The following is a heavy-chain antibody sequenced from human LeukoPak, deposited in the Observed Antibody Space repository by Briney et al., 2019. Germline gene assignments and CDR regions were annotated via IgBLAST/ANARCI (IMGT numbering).Heavy chain of an antibody. CDR2: ISYDGSNK. V-gene: IGHV3-30-3*01. CDR1: GFTFSSYA. CDR3: ARDKGRQLVRVFDY. Sequence: GRSLRLSCAASGFTFSSYAMHWVRQAPGKGLEWVAVISYDGSNKYYADSVEGRFTISRDNSKNTLYLQMNSLRAEDTAVYYCARDKGRQLVRVFDYWGQGTLVTVSS. J-gene: IGHJ4*02. D-gene: IGHD6-13*01.